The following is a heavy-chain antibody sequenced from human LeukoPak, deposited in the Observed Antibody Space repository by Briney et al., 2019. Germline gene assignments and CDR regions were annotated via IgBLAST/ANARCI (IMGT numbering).Heavy chain of an antibody. Sequence: SETLSLTYAVSGGSISSGGYSWSWIRQPPGKGLEWIGYIYYSGSTYYNPSLKSRVTISVDTSKSQFSLKLSSVTAADTAVYYCARASSFWSGYYGYWGQGTLVTVSS. CDR3: ARASSFWSGYYGY. V-gene: IGHV4-30-4*07. CDR1: GGSISSGGYS. J-gene: IGHJ4*02. D-gene: IGHD3-3*01. CDR2: IYYSGST.